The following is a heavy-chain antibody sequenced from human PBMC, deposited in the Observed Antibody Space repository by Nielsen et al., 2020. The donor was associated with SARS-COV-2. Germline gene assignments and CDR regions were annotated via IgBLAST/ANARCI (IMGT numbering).Heavy chain of an antibody. J-gene: IGHJ4*02. CDR1: GFTFNNYD. CDR3: ARSGSPYYSYSYFDY. D-gene: IGHD5-18*01. V-gene: IGHV3-13*01. CDR2: IGTGGDT. Sequence: GESLKISCAASGFTFNNYDMHWVRQATGKGLEWVSAIGTGGDTFYPGSVTGRFTISRDNSKGTVSLHMNSLRPGDTAVYFCARSGSPYYSYSYFDYWGQGTQVTVSS.